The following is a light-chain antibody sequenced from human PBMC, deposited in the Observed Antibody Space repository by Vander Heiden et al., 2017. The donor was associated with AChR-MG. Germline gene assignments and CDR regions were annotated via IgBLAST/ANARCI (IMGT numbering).Light chain of an antibody. CDR1: AGTVTSYNY. J-gene: IGLJ2*01. Sequence: QIVVTQEPSLTVPPGGTVTLTCASSAGTVTSYNYPNWLQQKPGQAPRAFVYNTDNKHSWTPARFSGSLLGGKAALTLSGVQPEDEADYYCLLYYNGVRVFGGGTKLTVL. V-gene: IGLV7-43*01. CDR3: LLYYNGVRV. CDR2: NTD.